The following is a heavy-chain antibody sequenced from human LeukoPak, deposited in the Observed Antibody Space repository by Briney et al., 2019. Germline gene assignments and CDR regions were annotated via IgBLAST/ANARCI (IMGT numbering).Heavy chain of an antibody. CDR2: IYPGDSDT. CDR3: ARQGLEMATINAFDI. Sequence: GESLKISCKGSGYSFTSYWIGWVRQMPGKGLEWMGIIYPGDSDTRYSPSFQGQVTISADKSISTAYLQWSSLKASDTAMYYCARQGLEMATINAFDIWGQGTMVTVSS. V-gene: IGHV5-51*01. CDR1: GYSFTSYW. J-gene: IGHJ3*02. D-gene: IGHD5-24*01.